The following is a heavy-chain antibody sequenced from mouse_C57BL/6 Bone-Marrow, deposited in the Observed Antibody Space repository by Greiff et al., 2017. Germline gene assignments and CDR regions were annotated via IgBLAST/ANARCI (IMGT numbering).Heavy chain of an antibody. D-gene: IGHD1-1*01. CDR2: ISDGGSYT. CDR3: AREGYYGEDY. Sequence: EVKLVESGGGLVKPGGSLKLSCAASGFTFSSYAMSWVRQTPEKRLEWVATISDGGSYTYYPDNVKGRFTISRDNAKNNLYLQMSHLKSEDTAMDYCAREGYYGEDYWGQGTTLTVSS. V-gene: IGHV5-4*01. CDR1: GFTFSSYA. J-gene: IGHJ2*01.